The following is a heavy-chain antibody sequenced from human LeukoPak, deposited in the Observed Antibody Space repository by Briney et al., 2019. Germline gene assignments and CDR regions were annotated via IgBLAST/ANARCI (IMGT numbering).Heavy chain of an antibody. CDR2: INPSGGST. Sequence: ASVTVSFTASAYTFTIYYMHWVRQAPGQGLEWMGVINPSGGSTSYAQKFQGRVTMTRDMSTSTVYMELSSLRSEDTAVYYCARGGELAAAGTFDYWGQGALVTVSS. J-gene: IGHJ4*02. CDR1: AYTFTIYY. V-gene: IGHV1-46*01. D-gene: IGHD3-16*01. CDR3: ARGGELAAAGTFDY.